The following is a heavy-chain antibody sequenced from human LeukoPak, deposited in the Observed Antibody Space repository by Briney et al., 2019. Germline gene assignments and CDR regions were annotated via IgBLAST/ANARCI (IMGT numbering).Heavy chain of an antibody. J-gene: IGHJ4*02. CDR3: TTRSPARYCSDGACYSSADY. CDR1: GFAFSSHW. CDR2: INQGEGEK. V-gene: IGHV3-7*03. Sequence: GGSLRLSCVDSGFAFSSHWMSWVRQAPGKGLEWVANINQGEGEKYYVDSVKGRFTISRDNAKKSLILQMNSPRAEDTAVYYCTTRSPARYCSDGACYSSADYWGQGTLVTVSS. D-gene: IGHD2-15*01.